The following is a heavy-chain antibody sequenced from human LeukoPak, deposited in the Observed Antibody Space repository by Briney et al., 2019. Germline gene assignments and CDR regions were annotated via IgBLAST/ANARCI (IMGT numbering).Heavy chain of an antibody. CDR3: ARDTSGSYRRPYYFDY. V-gene: IGHV3-11*04. D-gene: IGHD1-26*01. CDR1: GFTFSDYY. J-gene: IGHJ4*02. Sequence: GGSLRLSCAASGFTFSDYYMSWIRQAPGKGLEWVSYISSSGSTIYYADSVKGRFTISRDNAKNSLYLQMNSLRAEDTAVYYCARDTSGSYRRPYYFDYWGQGTLVTVSS. CDR2: ISSSGSTI.